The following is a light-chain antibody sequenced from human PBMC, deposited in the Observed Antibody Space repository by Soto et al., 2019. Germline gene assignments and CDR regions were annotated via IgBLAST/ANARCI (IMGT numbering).Light chain of an antibody. CDR1: SSNIGRNT. CDR3: AAWDDSLKRVV. CDR2: SND. Sequence: QSVVTQPPSASGTPGQRVTIACSGSSSNIGRNTVHWYQQFPGTAPKLLIYSNDQRPSGVPDRFSGSKSGSSASLAISGLQSEDEADYYCAAWDDSLKRVVFGGGTKLTVL. V-gene: IGLV1-44*01. J-gene: IGLJ2*01.